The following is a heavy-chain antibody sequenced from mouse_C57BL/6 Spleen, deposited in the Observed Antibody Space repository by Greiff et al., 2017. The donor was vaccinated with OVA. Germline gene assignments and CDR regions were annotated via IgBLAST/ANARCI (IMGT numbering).Heavy chain of an antibody. CDR1: GYTFTSYW. CDR3: ARSGLVYAMDY. V-gene: IGHV1-69*01. Sequence: QVQLQQPGAELVMPGASVKLSCKASGYTFTSYWMHWVKQRPGQGLEWIGEIDPSDSYTNYNQKFKGKSTLTVDKSSSAADMQLSSLTSEDSAVYYCARSGLVYAMDYWGQGTSVTVSS. J-gene: IGHJ4*01. D-gene: IGHD3-1*01. CDR2: IDPSDSYT.